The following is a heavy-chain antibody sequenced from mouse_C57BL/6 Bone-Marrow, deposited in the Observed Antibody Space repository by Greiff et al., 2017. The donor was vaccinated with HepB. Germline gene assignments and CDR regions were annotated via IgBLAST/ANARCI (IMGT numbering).Heavy chain of an antibody. D-gene: IGHD1-1*01. Sequence: EVQRVESEGGLVQPGSSMKLSCTASGFTFSDYYMAWVRQVPEKGLEWVANINYDGSSTYYLDSLKSRFIISRDNAKNILYLQMSSLKSEDTATYYCARDRPLLYYYGSSYWYFDVWGTGTTVTVSS. J-gene: IGHJ1*03. CDR1: GFTFSDYY. V-gene: IGHV5-16*01. CDR3: ARDRPLLYYYGSSYWYFDV. CDR2: INYDGSST.